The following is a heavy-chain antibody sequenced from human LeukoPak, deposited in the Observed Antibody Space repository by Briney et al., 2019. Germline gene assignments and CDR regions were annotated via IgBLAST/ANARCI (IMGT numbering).Heavy chain of an antibody. J-gene: IGHJ3*02. Sequence: SETLSLTCTVSGGSISDYYWSWIRQPPGKGLEWIGYIYYSGSTNYNPSLKSRVTISVDTSKNQFSLKLSSVTAADTAVYYCARTTITMVRGVILEAFDIWGQGTMVTVSS. V-gene: IGHV4-59*01. CDR1: GGSISDYY. CDR3: ARTTITMVRGVILEAFDI. D-gene: IGHD3-10*01. CDR2: IYYSGST.